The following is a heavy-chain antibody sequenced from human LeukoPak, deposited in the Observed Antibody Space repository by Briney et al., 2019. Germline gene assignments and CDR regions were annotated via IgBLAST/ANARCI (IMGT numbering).Heavy chain of an antibody. CDR3: AAHRFMPKWELPQYYFDY. CDR1: GFTFTSSA. Sequence: GASVKVSCKASGFTFTSSAAQWVRQARGQRLEWIGWIVVGSGNTNYAQKFQERVTITRDMSTSTAYMELSSLRSEDTAVYYCAAHRFMPKWELPQYYFDYWGQGTLVTVSS. J-gene: IGHJ4*02. V-gene: IGHV1-58*01. CDR2: IVVGSGNT. D-gene: IGHD1-26*01.